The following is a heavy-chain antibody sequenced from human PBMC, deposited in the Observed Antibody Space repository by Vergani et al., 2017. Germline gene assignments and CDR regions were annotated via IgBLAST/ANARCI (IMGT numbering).Heavy chain of an antibody. CDR2: IRSKAYGQAT. CDR3: VRDQVTMLRGSDALDI. CDR1: GFTFGSYA. Sequence: EVQLVESGGDLVQPGRSLRLSCTASGFTFGSYAMDWFRQAPGQGLEWVGGIRSKAYGQATIYAASVTGRFTISRDDSKSIAYLQMNNLQTEDTAMYYCVRDQVTMLRGSDALDIWGQGTMVTVSS. D-gene: IGHD3-10*01. V-gene: IGHV3-49*03. J-gene: IGHJ3*02.